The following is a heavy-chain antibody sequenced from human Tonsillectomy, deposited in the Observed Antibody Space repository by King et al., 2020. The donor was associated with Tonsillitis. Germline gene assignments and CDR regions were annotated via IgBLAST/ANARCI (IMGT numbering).Heavy chain of an antibody. J-gene: IGHJ5*02. Sequence: QLVQSGAEVKKPGASVRVSCKASGYTFTDYYMHWVRQAPGQGLEWMGWINPSSGGTKFAQRFQGRVTMTRDTSISTAYRELNKLRSDDTAVYYWARDYGDYVGWFDPWGQGTLVTVSS. CDR2: INPSSGGT. CDR3: ARDYGDYVGWFDP. D-gene: IGHD4-17*01. V-gene: IGHV1-2*02. CDR1: GYTFTDYY.